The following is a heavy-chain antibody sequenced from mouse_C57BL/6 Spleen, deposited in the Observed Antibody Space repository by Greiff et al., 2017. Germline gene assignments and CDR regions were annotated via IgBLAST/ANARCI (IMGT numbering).Heavy chain of an antibody. V-gene: IGHV5-16*01. Sequence: EVKLVESEGGLVQPGSSMKLSCTASGFTFSDYYMAWVRPVPEKGLEWVANINYDGSSTYYLDSLKSRFIISRDKAKNILYLKMSSLKSYDTATYFCTRGVYYYSMDYWGQGTSVTVSS. CDR2: INYDGSST. J-gene: IGHJ4*01. CDR3: TRGVYYYSMDY. CDR1: GFTFSDYY.